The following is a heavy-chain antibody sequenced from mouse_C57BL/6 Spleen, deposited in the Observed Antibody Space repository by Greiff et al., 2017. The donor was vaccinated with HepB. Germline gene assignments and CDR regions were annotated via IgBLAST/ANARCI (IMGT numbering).Heavy chain of an antibody. CDR1: GYAFSSSW. CDR3: ACTTVVATGYFDY. D-gene: IGHD1-1*01. CDR2: IYPGDGDT. V-gene: IGHV1-82*01. Sequence: QVQLQQSGPELVKPGASVKISCKASGYAFSSSWLNWVKQRPGKGLEWIGRIYPGDGDTNYNGKFKGKATLTADKSSSTAYMQLSSLTSEDSAVYFCACTTVVATGYFDYWGQGTTLTVSS. J-gene: IGHJ2*01.